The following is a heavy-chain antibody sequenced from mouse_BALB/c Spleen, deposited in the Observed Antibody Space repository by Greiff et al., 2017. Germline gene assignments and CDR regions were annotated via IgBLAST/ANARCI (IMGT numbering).Heavy chain of an antibody. CDR1: GFTFSSYW. V-gene: IGHV6-6*02. J-gene: IGHJ4*01. CDR3: TRYSYYYAMDY. Sequence: EVQGVESGGGLVQPGGSMKLSCVASGFTFSSYWMSWVRQSPEKGLEWVAEIRLKSDNYATHYAESVKGKFTISRDDSKSRLYLQMNSLRAEDTGIYYCTRYSYYYAMDYWGQGTSVTVSS. CDR2: IRLKSDNYAT.